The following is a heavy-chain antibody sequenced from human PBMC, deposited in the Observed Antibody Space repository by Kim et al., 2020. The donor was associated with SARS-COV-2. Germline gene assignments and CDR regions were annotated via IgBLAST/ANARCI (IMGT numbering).Heavy chain of an antibody. V-gene: IGHV1-2*02. Sequence: ASVKVSCKASGYTFTGYYMHWVRQAPGQGLEWMGWINPNSGGTNYAQKFQGRVTMTRDTSISTAYMELSRLRSDDTAVYYCARAKSRWTTVTLFDYWGQGTLVTVSS. D-gene: IGHD4-17*01. CDR1: GYTFTGYY. J-gene: IGHJ4*02. CDR2: INPNSGGT. CDR3: ARAKSRWTTVTLFDY.